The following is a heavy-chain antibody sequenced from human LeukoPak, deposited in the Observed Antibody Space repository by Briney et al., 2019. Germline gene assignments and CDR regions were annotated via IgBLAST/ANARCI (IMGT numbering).Heavy chain of an antibody. D-gene: IGHD6-19*01. J-gene: IGHJ5*02. CDR3: ARGGVIAVAGTHWFDP. CDR1: VGTLSSYA. V-gene: IGHV1-69*04. CDR2: ILPILGIA. Sequence: SVKVSCKASVGTLSSYAISWVRQAPGQGLEWMGRILPILGIANYAQKFQGRATITADNSTSTAYMELSSLRSEDTAVYYCARGGVIAVAGTHWFDPWGQGTLVTVSS.